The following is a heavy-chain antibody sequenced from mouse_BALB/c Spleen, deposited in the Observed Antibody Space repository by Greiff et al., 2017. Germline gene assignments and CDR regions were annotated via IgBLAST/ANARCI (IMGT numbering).Heavy chain of an antibody. V-gene: IGHV1-14*01. Sequence: VQLQQSGPELVKPGASVKMSCKASGYTFTSYVMHWVKQKPGQGLEWIGYINPYNDGTKYNEKFKGKATLTSDKSSTTAYMELSSLTSEDSAVFYCAWVLLRWGFAYWGQGTLVTVSA. CDR1: GYTFTSYV. CDR3: AWVLLRWGFAY. J-gene: IGHJ3*01. CDR2: INPYNDGT. D-gene: IGHD1-1*01.